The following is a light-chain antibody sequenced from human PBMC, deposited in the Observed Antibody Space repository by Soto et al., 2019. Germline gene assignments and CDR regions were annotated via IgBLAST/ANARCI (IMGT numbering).Light chain of an antibody. CDR1: QDIRTR. CDR2: AAS. Sequence: DIQVTQSPSSVSASVGDSVTITCRASQDIRTRLAWYQQKPGKAPKVLIYAASSLEAGVPLRFSRRGYGTDFTPTISGLQPEDFASYDCQQANSFPLSFGQWTRLEIK. CDR3: QQANSFPLS. J-gene: IGKJ5*01. V-gene: IGKV1-12*01.